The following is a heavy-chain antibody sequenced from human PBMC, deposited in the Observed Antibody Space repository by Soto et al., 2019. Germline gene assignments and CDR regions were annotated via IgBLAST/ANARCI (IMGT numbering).Heavy chain of an antibody. Sequence: NPGGSLRLSCAASGFTFSSYSMNWVRQAPGKGLEWVSSISSSSSYIYYADSVKGRFTISRDNAKNSLYLQMNSLRAEDTAVYYCARGAMVRGAPASYYYYYYGMDVWGQGTTVTVSS. CDR3: ARGAMVRGAPASYYYYYYGMDV. J-gene: IGHJ6*02. V-gene: IGHV3-21*01. CDR2: ISSSSSYI. D-gene: IGHD3-10*01. CDR1: GFTFSSYS.